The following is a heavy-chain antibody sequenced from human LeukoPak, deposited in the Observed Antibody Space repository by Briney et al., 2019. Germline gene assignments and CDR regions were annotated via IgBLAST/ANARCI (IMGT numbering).Heavy chain of an antibody. V-gene: IGHV1-18*01. CDR1: GYTFTSYG. CDR3: ARDPGAGLRPYYFDY. J-gene: IGHJ4*02. CDR2: VSAYNGNT. Sequence: GASVKVSCKASGYTFTSYGISWVRQAPGQGLEWMGWVSAYNGNTNYAQKLQGRVTMTTDTSTSTAYMELRSLRSDDTAVYYCARDPGAGLRPYYFDYWGQGTLVTVSS. D-gene: IGHD4-17*01.